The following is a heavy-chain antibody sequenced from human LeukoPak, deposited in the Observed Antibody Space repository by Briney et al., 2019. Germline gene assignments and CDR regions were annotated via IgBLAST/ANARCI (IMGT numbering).Heavy chain of an antibody. CDR1: AYTFTSYN. Sequence: ASVKVSCKASAYTFTSYNINWVRQATGQGLEWMGWMNPNSGNTGYAQKFQGRATMTRNTSISTAYMELSSLTSEDTAVYYCARDGSGSYYDRGWFDPWGQGTLVTVSS. CDR3: ARDGSGSYYDRGWFDP. D-gene: IGHD3-10*01. J-gene: IGHJ5*02. V-gene: IGHV1-8*01. CDR2: MNPNSGNT.